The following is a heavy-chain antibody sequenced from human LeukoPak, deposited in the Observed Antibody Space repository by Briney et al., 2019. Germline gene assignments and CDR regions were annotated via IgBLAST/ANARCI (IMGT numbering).Heavy chain of an antibody. CDR2: TSYDGSKY. D-gene: IGHD6-19*01. CDR3: AKELAVADMFDY. Sequence: GGSLRLSCAVSGLSFSNAWMNWVRQAPGKGLEWVAVTSYDGSKYYYADSVKGRFTISRDNSKNTLYLQLNNVRAEDTAVYYCAKELAVADMFDYWGQGTLVTVSS. CDR1: GLSFSNAW. J-gene: IGHJ4*02. V-gene: IGHV3-30*18.